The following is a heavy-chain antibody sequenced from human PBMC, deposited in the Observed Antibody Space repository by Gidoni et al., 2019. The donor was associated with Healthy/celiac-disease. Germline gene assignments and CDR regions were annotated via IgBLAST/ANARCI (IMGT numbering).Heavy chain of an antibody. V-gene: IGHV3-23*01. D-gene: IGHD1-26*01. J-gene: IGHJ6*02. CDR3: AKSGARGANYYYGMDV. CDR1: GFTFSSYA. CDR2: ISGSGGST. Sequence: EVQLLESGGGWVQPWGSLRLSCAASGFTFSSYAMSWVRQAPGTGLELVSAISGSGGSTYSADSVKVRFTISRDNSKNTLYLQMNSLRAEDTAVYYCAKSGARGANYYYGMDVWGQGTTVTVSS.